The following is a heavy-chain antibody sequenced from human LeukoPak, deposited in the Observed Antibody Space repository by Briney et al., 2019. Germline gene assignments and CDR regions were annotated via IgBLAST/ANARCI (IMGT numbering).Heavy chain of an antibody. D-gene: IGHD6-19*01. Sequence: GGSLRLSCAASGFSFSRNWMHWVRQAPGKGPVWVSRINNEGIITHYADSVEGRFTISRDNAKNTLYLQMNSLRVEDTAVYYCAGGGSIEVAGYWGQGTLVTVSS. V-gene: IGHV3-74*01. J-gene: IGHJ4*02. CDR3: AGGGSIEVAGY. CDR1: GFSFSRNW. CDR2: INNEGIIT.